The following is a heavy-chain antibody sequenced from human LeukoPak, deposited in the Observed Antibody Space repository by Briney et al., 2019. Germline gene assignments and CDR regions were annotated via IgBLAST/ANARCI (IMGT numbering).Heavy chain of an antibody. D-gene: IGHD1-7*01. V-gene: IGHV5-51*01. CDR1: GYTFNNYW. J-gene: IGHJ5*02. CDR2: LYPDGSAT. Sequence: GESLKISCKASGYTFNNYWIGWVRQMPGRGLEWMGMLYPDGSATTYHPSFEGRVTISADKSVTTAYLEWNSLKASDTAMYYCARRGTTPRANWFDPWGQGTLVTVSS. CDR3: ARRGTTPRANWFDP.